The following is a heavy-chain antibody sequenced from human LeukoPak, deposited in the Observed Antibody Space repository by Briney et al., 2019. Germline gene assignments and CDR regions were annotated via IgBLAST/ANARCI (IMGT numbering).Heavy chain of an antibody. J-gene: IGHJ5*02. D-gene: IGHD3-22*01. Sequence: SETLSLTCTVSGGSILDSTYYWAWIRQPPGKGLEWIATIFYNGNTHYNPSLKSRVTMSVDTVKNQFSLNLNSVTAADTAVYYCARQSTGYYYGWFDPWGQGTLVTVSS. V-gene: IGHV4-39*01. CDR3: ARQSTGYYYGWFDP. CDR1: GGSILDSTYY. CDR2: IFYNGNT.